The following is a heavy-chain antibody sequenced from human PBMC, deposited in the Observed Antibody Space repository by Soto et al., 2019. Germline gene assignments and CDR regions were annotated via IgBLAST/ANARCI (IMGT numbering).Heavy chain of an antibody. J-gene: IGHJ6*02. CDR2: IYSGGST. CDR1: GFTFSSYS. CDR3: AARYYDYYSYGMDV. Sequence: GGSLRLSCAASGFTFSSYSMNWVRQAPGKGLEWVSVIYSGGSTYYADSVKGRFTISRDNSKNTVYLQMNSLRAEDTAVYYCAARYYDYYSYGMDVWGQGTTVTVSS. V-gene: IGHV3-66*01. D-gene: IGHD3-22*01.